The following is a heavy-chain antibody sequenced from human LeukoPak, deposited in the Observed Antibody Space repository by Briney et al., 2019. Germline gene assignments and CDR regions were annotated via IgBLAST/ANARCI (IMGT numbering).Heavy chain of an antibody. Sequence: GGSLRLSCTASGFTFGDYAMSWVRQAPGKGLEWVGFIRSKAYGGTTEYAASVKGRFTISRDDSKSIAYPQMNSLKTEDTAVYYCTRSLGSYYYGSGSYYPLDYWGQGTLVTVSS. J-gene: IGHJ4*02. CDR2: IRSKAYGGTT. V-gene: IGHV3-49*04. D-gene: IGHD3-10*01. CDR1: GFTFGDYA. CDR3: TRSLGSYYYGSGSYYPLDY.